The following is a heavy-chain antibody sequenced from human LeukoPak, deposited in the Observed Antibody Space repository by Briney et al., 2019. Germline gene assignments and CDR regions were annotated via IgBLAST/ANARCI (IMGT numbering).Heavy chain of an antibody. CDR2: ISGSGGST. CDR3: AKGVGYCSGGSCQQFDY. CDR1: GFTFSSYG. D-gene: IGHD2-15*01. V-gene: IGHV3-23*01. Sequence: PGGSLRLSFAASGFTFSSYGMSWVRQAPGKGLEWVSAISGSGGSTYYADSVKGRFTISRDNSKNTLYLQMNSLRAEDTAVYYCAKGVGYCSGGSCQQFDYWGQGTLVTVSS. J-gene: IGHJ4*02.